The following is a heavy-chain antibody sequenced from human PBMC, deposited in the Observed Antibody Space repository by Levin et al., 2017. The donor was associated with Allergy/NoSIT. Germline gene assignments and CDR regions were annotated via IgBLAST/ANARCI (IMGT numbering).Heavy chain of an antibody. CDR1: GFTFSSYA. D-gene: IGHD4-17*01. CDR2: ISGSGGST. CDR3: AKDPAPTVTRGYFDY. V-gene: IGHV3-23*01. Sequence: GGSLRLSCAASGFTFSSYAMSWVRQAPGKGLEWVSAISGSGGSTYYADSVKGRFTISRDNSKNTLYLQMNSLRAEDTAVYYCAKDPAPTVTRGYFDYWGQGTLVTVSS. J-gene: IGHJ4*02.